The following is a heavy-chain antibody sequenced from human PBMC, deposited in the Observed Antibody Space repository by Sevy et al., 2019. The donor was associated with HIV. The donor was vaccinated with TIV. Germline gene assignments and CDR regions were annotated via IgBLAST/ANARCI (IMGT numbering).Heavy chain of an antibody. CDR3: ALERLSSNVAEYFQN. Sequence: GGSLRLSCVVSGIIFTSSGMHWVRQAPGKGLEWVATISYDGSSDHYADSVKGRFTISRDNSKSSLYLQMNSLRGEDTAVYYCALERLSSNVAEYFQNWGQGTLVTVSS. D-gene: IGHD1-1*01. V-gene: IGHV3-30*03. J-gene: IGHJ1*01. CDR2: ISYDGSSD. CDR1: GIIFTSSG.